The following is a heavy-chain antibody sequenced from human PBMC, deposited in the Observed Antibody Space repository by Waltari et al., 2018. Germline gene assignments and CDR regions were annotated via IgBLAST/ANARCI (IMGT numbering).Heavy chain of an antibody. CDR2: ISSSSSTI. V-gene: IGHV3-48*02. D-gene: IGHD2-2*01. Sequence: EVQLVESGGGLVQPGGSLRLSCAASGFTFSSYSMTWVRQAPGKGLEWVSYISSSSSTIYYADSVKGRFTISRDNAKNSLYLQMNSLRDEDTAVYYCARDLSIVPAAIAFDIWGQGTMVTVSS. CDR1: GFTFSSYS. CDR3: ARDLSIVPAAIAFDI. J-gene: IGHJ3*02.